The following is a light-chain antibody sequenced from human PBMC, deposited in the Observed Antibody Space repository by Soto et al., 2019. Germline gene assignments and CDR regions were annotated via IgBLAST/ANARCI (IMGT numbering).Light chain of an antibody. CDR1: QGISSY. J-gene: IGKJ5*01. Sequence: DIQLTQSPSFLSASVGDRVTITCRASQGISSYLAWYQQKPGKAPKLLIYAASNLHSGVPSRFSGSESVTNSTLTISSLQPEDFATYYCQQANSFPITFGQGTRLEIK. CDR2: AAS. CDR3: QQANSFPIT. V-gene: IGKV1-9*01.